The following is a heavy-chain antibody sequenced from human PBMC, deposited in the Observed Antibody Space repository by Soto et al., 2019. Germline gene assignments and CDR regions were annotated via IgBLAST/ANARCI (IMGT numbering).Heavy chain of an antibody. Sequence: QVQLVQSGAEVKEPGSSLKVSCKASGGTFSSHTISWVRLAPGQGLEWMGRTIPILGTTNYAQNFQGRLKLTADTATRTATMESTSVRSGDTAGYYCAISTYDNKCYYYGMGVWGQGTTVSVSS. V-gene: IGHV1-69*08. J-gene: IGHJ6*02. CDR2: TIPILGTT. CDR1: GGTFSSHT. D-gene: IGHD3-22*01. CDR3: AISTYDNKCYYYGMGV.